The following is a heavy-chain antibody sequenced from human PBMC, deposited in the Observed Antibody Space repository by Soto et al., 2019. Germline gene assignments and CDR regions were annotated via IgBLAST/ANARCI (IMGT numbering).Heavy chain of an antibody. V-gene: IGHV4-34*01. CDR1: GESFSGFF. D-gene: IGHD3-16*02. CDR3: ARRIPGYRHYMDV. Sequence: QVQLHQWGAGLLKPSETLSLTCSVYGESFSGFFWTWVRLPPGQGLEWIGEMNRGGSSNYNPSLKSRVTISVDASKNQFSLTLASVTAADTGVYFCARRIPGYRHYMDVWGKGTTFTVSS. J-gene: IGHJ6*03. CDR2: MNRGGSS.